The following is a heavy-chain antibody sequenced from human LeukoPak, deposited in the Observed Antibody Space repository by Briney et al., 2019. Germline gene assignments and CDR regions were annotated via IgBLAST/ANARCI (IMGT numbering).Heavy chain of an antibody. CDR2: ITWNSRIV. Sequence: GGSLRLSCAASGFTFDDYAMYWVRQAPGKGLEWVSGITWNSRIVAYADSVKGRSTISRDNAKNSLYLQMSSLRAEDTALYYCAKALRDSSGFYIYYGMDVWGQGTTVTVAS. J-gene: IGHJ6*02. CDR3: AKALRDSSGFYIYYGMDV. V-gene: IGHV3-9*01. CDR1: GFTFDDYA. D-gene: IGHD3-22*01.